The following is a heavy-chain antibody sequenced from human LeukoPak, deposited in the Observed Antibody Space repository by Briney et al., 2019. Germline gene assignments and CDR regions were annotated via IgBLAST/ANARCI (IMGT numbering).Heavy chain of an antibody. CDR1: GFTFDDYA. CDR3: AKDRTGSQPYYFDS. CDR2: ISGSGSSA. J-gene: IGHJ4*02. D-gene: IGHD7-27*01. Sequence: PGGSLRLSCVASGFTFDDYAMSWVRQAPGKGLEWVSAISGSGSSAYYADSVKGRFTISRDNSKNTLYLQMNSLRAEDTAVYYCAKDRTGSQPYYFDSWGQGTLVTVSS. V-gene: IGHV3-23*01.